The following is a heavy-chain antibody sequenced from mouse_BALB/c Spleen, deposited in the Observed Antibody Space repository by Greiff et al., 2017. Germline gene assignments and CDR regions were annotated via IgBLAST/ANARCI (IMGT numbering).Heavy chain of an antibody. V-gene: IGHV5-6-5*01. D-gene: IGHD2-1*01. CDR2: ISSGGST. CDR1: GFTFSSYA. J-gene: IGHJ4*01. Sequence: EVKVVESGGGLVKPGGSLKLSCAASGFTFSSYAMTWVRQTPEKRLEWVASISSGGSTYYPDSVKGRFTISRAYARNILYLQMSSLRSEDTSMYYCARFLLSSAMDYWGQGTSVTVSS. CDR3: ARFLLSSAMDY.